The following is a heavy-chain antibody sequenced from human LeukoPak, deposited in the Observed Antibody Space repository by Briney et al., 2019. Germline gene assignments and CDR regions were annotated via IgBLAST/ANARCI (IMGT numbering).Heavy chain of an antibody. Sequence: MSGGSLRLSCAASGFPFSSYSMNWVRQAPGKGLEWIGEINHSGSTNYNPSLKSRVTISVDTSKNQFSLKLSSVTAADTAVYYCARTKIAAAVDYWGQGTLVTVSS. CDR2: INHSGST. CDR3: ARTKIAAAVDY. V-gene: IGHV4-34*01. CDR1: GFPFSSYS. D-gene: IGHD6-13*01. J-gene: IGHJ4*02.